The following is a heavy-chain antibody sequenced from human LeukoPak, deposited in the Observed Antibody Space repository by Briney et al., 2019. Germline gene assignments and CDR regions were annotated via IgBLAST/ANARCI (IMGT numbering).Heavy chain of an antibody. CDR1: GLTFSDYA. V-gene: IGHV3-23*01. D-gene: IGHD2-15*01. CDR3: ARVYCRGGSCYTYLDY. J-gene: IGHJ4*02. Sequence: PGGSLRLSCAASGLTFSDYAMRWVRQAPGKGLEWVSTISGSGGDTYYADSVKGRFTISRDNAKNSLYLQTNSLRAEDTAVYFCARVYCRGGSCYTYLDYWGQGTLVTVSS. CDR2: ISGSGGDT.